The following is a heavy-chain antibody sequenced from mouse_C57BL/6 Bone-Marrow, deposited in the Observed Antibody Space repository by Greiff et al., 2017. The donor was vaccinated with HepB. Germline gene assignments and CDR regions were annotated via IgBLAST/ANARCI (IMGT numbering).Heavy chain of an antibody. CDR2: IYPRSGNT. Sequence: QVQLKESGAELARPGASVKLSCKASGYTFTSYGISWVKQRTGQGLEWIGEIYPRSGNTYYNEKFKGKATLTADKSSSTAYMELRSLTSEDSAVYFCARHYYYGSSPWFAYWGQGTLVTVSA. CDR3: ARHYYYGSSPWFAY. V-gene: IGHV1-81*01. D-gene: IGHD1-1*01. J-gene: IGHJ3*01. CDR1: GYTFTSYG.